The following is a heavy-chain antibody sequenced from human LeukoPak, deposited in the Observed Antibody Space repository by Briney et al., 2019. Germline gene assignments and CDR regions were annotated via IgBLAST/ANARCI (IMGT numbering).Heavy chain of an antibody. CDR1: GGTFSSYA. D-gene: IGHD5-24*01. CDR3: ARGTPDGYNINWFDP. V-gene: IGHV1-69*13. J-gene: IGHJ5*02. CDR2: IIPIFGTA. Sequence: SVTVSCKASGGTFSSYAISWVRQAPGQGLEWMGGIIPIFGTANYAQKFQGRVTITADESTSTAYMELSSLRSEDTAVYYCARGTPDGYNINWFDPWGQGTLVTVSS.